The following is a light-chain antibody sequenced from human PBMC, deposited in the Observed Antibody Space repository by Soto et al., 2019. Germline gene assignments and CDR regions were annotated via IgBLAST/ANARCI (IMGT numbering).Light chain of an antibody. CDR3: QQYDNNSGYT. V-gene: IGKV1-5*03. CDR2: NAS. CDR1: HSIVSW. Sequence: DLQMTQSPATLSASVGDSVPITVRATHSIVSWLAWYQQKPGKAPKLLIYNASYLETGVPLRFSGSASGTEFTLTISNLQPDDFATYDGQQYDNNSGYTFGQGT. J-gene: IGKJ2*01.